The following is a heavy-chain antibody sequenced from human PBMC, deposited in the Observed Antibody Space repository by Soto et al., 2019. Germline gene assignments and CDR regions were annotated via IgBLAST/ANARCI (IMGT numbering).Heavy chain of an antibody. J-gene: IGHJ5*02. Sequence: QVQLQQWGAGLLKPSETLSLICAVSGESLSDHYWSWIRQSPGKGLEWIGDINQYGTTNYNPSLTSRVTISADTSKNQFFLRLASVTAADTASYYCARGAHISVVTGCFDPWGQGTLVTVSS. CDR2: INQYGTT. CDR1: GESLSDHY. V-gene: IGHV4-34*01. D-gene: IGHD2-15*01. CDR3: ARGAHISVVTGCFDP.